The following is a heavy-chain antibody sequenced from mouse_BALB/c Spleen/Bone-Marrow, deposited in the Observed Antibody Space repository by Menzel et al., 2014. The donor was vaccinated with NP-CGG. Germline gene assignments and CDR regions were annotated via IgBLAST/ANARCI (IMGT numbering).Heavy chain of an antibody. V-gene: IGHV1S53*02. CDR2: ISPGNGDI. Sequence: QVQLQQSDAELVKPGASVKISCEASGYTFTDHAIHWVKQKPEQGLEWIGYISPGNGDIKYNEKFKDKATLTADKSSSTAYMKLNSLTSEDSAVYFCKSNNYGSSRGFVYWGQGTLVTVSA. CDR1: GYTFTDHA. D-gene: IGHD1-1*01. CDR3: KSNNYGSSRGFVY. J-gene: IGHJ3*01.